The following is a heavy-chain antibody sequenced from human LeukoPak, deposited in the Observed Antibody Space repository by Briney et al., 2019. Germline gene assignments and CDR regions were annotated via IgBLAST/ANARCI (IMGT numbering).Heavy chain of an antibody. J-gene: IGHJ4*02. V-gene: IGHV3-30-3*01. D-gene: IGHD3-10*01. Sequence: GGSLRLSWAAAVLTFRNYIVHWVRQAPCKGLEWVAVTSSDLNVKLYADSVKGRFTISRDNSRSTLYLQMNSLRPEDTAIYYCAREGYYGSGSPPSLYFDYWGQGTLVTVSS. CDR1: VLTFRNYI. CDR2: TSSDLNVK. CDR3: AREGYYGSGSPPSLYFDY.